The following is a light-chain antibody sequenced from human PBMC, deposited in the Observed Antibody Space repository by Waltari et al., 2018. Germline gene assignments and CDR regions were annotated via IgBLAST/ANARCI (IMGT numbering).Light chain of an antibody. CDR1: QSVLYSYNNKNY. V-gene: IGKV4-1*01. CDR2: WAS. CDR3: HQYYNIPFT. Sequence: DIVMTQSPDSLAVSLGERATINCKSSQSVLYSYNNKNYLAWYQQKPGQPPKLRIYWASTRESGVPDRLSCSGSGTDFTLTISSLQAEDVAVYYCHQYYNIPFTFGPGTKVDIK. J-gene: IGKJ3*01.